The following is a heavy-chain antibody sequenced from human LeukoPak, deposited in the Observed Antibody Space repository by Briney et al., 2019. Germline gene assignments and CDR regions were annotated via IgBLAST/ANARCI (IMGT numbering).Heavy chain of an antibody. CDR3: ARGRSKRFLEWLSIYYFDY. J-gene: IGHJ4*02. V-gene: IGHV1-8*01. CDR2: MNPNSGNT. CDR1: GYTFISYD. Sequence: ASVKVSCKASGYTFISYDINWVQQATGQGLEWMGWMNPNSGNTGYAQKFQGRVTMTRNTSISTAYMELSSLRSEDTAVYYCARGRSKRFLEWLSIYYFDYWGQGTLVTVSS. D-gene: IGHD3-3*01.